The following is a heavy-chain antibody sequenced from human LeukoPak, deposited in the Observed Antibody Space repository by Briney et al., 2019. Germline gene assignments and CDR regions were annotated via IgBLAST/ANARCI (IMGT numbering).Heavy chain of an antibody. CDR3: ARDPVYLVGPYYYYGMDV. D-gene: IGHD1-26*01. Sequence: PGGSLRLSCAASGFTFSSYALHWVRQAPGKGLEWVAVIWYDGSNQDYADSLKGRFTISRDNSKNTLYLQMNSLRAEDAAVYYCARDPVYLVGPYYYYGMDVWGQGTTVTVSS. CDR1: GFTFSSYA. J-gene: IGHJ6*02. CDR2: IWYDGSNQ. V-gene: IGHV3-33*08.